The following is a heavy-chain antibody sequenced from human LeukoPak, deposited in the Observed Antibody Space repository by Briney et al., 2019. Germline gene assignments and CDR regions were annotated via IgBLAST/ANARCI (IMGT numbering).Heavy chain of an antibody. CDR3: ARGPTYGLFDY. Sequence: PSETLSLTCTVSGGSISSFFWSWIRQPPGKGLEWIASVHDSGNTKYNPSLKSRVSLSVDTSNQQFSLKLSSVTAADTAVYYCARGPTYGLFDYWGQGTLVTVSS. J-gene: IGHJ4*02. D-gene: IGHD3-10*01. CDR2: VHDSGNT. CDR1: GGSISSFF. V-gene: IGHV4-59*01.